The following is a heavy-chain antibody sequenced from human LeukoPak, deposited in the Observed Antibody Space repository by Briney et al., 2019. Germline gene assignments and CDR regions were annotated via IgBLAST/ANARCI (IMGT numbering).Heavy chain of an antibody. Sequence: GASVKVSCKASGYTFTGYYMHWVRQAPGQGLEWMGWINPNSGGTNYAQKFQGRVTMTRDTSISTAYMELSRLRSDDTAVYYCARDDYYGSGSYYSYYYYYYMDVWGKGATVTVSS. J-gene: IGHJ6*03. D-gene: IGHD3-10*01. CDR3: ARDDYYGSGSYYSYYYYYYMDV. V-gene: IGHV1-2*02. CDR1: GYTFTGYY. CDR2: INPNSGGT.